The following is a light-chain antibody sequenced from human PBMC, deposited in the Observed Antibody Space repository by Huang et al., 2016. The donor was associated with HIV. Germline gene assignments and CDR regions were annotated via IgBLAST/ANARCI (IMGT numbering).Light chain of an antibody. CDR3: QHYDSLPLT. CDR1: QDIRNH. V-gene: IGKV1-33*01. J-gene: IGKJ4*01. Sequence: DIQMTQSPSSLSVSVGDRVTITCQASQDIRNHLNWYQHKPGKAPKLLIYDASSLETGVPSRFSGGGSGTDFTFTVSSLQPEDIATYYCQHYDSLPLTFGGGTKVEIK. CDR2: DAS.